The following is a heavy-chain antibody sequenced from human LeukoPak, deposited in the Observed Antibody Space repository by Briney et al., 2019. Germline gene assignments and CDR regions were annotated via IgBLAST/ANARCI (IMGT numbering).Heavy chain of an antibody. J-gene: IGHJ3*02. CDR2: IFHSGST. Sequence: PSETLSLNCSVSGYSISRAFYWGWVRRPPGKGFEWNGSIFHSGSTNYNPSLRSRVTLSIDPAKNQFFLKLSSVTAADTAVYYCARYCSSTSCYAGVHDAFDIWGQGTMVTVSS. V-gene: IGHV4-38-2*02. CDR3: ARYCSSTSCYAGVHDAFDI. CDR1: GYSISRAFY. D-gene: IGHD2-2*01.